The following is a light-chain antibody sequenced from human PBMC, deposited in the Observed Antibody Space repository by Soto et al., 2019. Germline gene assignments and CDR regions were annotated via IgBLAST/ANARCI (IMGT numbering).Light chain of an antibody. V-gene: IGLV2-14*01. CDR1: SSDVGGYNY. CDR3: NSYRSTSTLVV. CDR2: EVT. J-gene: IGLJ2*01. Sequence: QSALTQPASVSGSPGQSITISCTGTSSDVGGYNYVSWYQQHPGKAPKLVIYEVTNRPSGVSNRFSGSQSGNTASLTISGLQAEDEAHYYCNSYRSTSTLVVFGGGTTLTVL.